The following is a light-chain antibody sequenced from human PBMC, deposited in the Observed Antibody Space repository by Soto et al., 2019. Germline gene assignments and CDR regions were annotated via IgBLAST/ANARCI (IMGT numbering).Light chain of an antibody. CDR3: QQYGSSPWT. Sequence: EIVLTQSPGTLSLSPGERATLSCRTRQNVDSAKLAWYQQKPGQAPRLLIYGASNRATGIPDRFSGSGSGTDFTLIITRMAPEDFAVYYCQQYGSSPWTFGQGTKVEIK. CDR2: GAS. J-gene: IGKJ1*01. CDR1: QNVDSAK. V-gene: IGKV3-20*01.